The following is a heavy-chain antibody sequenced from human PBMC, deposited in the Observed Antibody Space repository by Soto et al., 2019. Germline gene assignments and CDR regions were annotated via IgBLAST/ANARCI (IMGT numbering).Heavy chain of an antibody. J-gene: IGHJ4*02. CDR3: ASGRGSYPPRPVN. CDR1: GYTFTSYY. V-gene: IGHV1-46*01. Sequence: QVQLVQSGAEVKKPGASVKVSCKASGYTFTSYYMHWVRQAPGQGLEWMGIINPSGGSTSYAQKFHGGGTMTRDTSTGTVYMELSSLRSEDTAVYYCASGRGSYPPRPVNWGQGSLVTVSS. D-gene: IGHD1-26*01. CDR2: INPSGGST.